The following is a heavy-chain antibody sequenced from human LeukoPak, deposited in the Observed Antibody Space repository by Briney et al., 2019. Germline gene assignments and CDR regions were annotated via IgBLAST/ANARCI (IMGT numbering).Heavy chain of an antibody. D-gene: IGHD1-14*01. J-gene: IGHJ4*02. V-gene: IGHV1-69*05. Sequence: SVKVSCKSSGGTFSSYAISWVRQAPGPGLEWMGGIIPIFGTANYAQKFQGRVTITTDESTSTAYMELSSLRSEDTAVYYCASLGVAGHWGQGTLVTVSS. CDR1: GGTFSSYA. CDR2: IIPIFGTA. CDR3: ASLGVAGH.